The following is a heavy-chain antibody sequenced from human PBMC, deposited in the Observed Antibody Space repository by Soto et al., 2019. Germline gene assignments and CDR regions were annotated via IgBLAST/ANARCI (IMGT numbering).Heavy chain of an antibody. CDR3: VRGGSHSFDY. V-gene: IGHV3-7*05. CDR1: GFIFSNFW. Sequence: EVQLVESGGGLVQPGGSLRLSCAASGFIFSNFWMSWVRQAPGKGLEWVANIKEDGSEKYHVDSVKGRFTISRDNVKKLMYLQMDSLRAEDTAVYKCVRGGSHSFDYCGQGTLVTVSS. D-gene: IGHD1-26*01. CDR2: IKEDGSEK. J-gene: IGHJ4*02.